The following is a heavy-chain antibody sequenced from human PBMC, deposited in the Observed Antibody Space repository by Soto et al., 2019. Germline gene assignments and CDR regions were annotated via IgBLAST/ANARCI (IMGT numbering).Heavy chain of an antibody. CDR3: ARGAPMIVVVTDAFDI. J-gene: IGHJ3*02. V-gene: IGHV1-69*12. CDR2: IIPIFGTA. D-gene: IGHD3-22*01. CDR1: GGTFSSYA. Sequence: QVQLVQSGAEVKKPGSSVKVSCKASGGTFSSYAISWVRQAPGQGLEWMGGIIPIFGTANYAQKFQGRVTITADESTSTAYMELSSLRSEDTAVYYCARGAPMIVVVTDAFDIWGQGTMVTVSS.